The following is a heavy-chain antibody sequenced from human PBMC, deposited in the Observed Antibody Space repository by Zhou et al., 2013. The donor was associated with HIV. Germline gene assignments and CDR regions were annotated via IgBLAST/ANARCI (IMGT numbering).Heavy chain of an antibody. CDR2: IIPILGIA. J-gene: IGHJ3*02. CDR1: GGTFSSYA. D-gene: IGHD6-19*01. V-gene: IGHV1-69*04. CDR3: ARDGKQFHAFDI. Sequence: QVQLVQSGAEVKKPGSSVKVSCKASGGTFSSYAISWVRQAPGQGLEWMGRIIPILGIANYAQKFQGRVTITADKSTSTAYMELSSLRSEDTAVYYCARDGKQFHAFDIWGQGTMVTVSS.